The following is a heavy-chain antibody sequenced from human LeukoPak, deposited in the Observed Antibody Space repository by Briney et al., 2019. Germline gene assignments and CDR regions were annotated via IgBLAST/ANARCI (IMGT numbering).Heavy chain of an antibody. CDR3: ARAAVTTSRYFQH. J-gene: IGHJ1*01. CDR1: GGSTSNYY. Sequence: PSETLSLTCTVSGGSTSNYYWSWIRQPPGKGLEWIGYIYNSGHTNYNPSLKSRVTISEDTSKYQLSLKLSSVTAADTAVYYCARAAVTTSRYFQHWGQGTLVTVSS. D-gene: IGHD4-17*01. CDR2: IYNSGHT. V-gene: IGHV4-59*01.